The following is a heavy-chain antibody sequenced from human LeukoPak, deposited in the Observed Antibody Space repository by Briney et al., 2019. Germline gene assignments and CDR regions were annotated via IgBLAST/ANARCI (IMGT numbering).Heavy chain of an antibody. J-gene: IGHJ4*02. CDR3: ARLCSGNPFPADY. Sequence: SETLSLTCTVSGGSISSSSYYWGWIRQPPGKGLEWIGSIYYSGSTYYNPSLKSRVTISVDMSKIQFSLKLSSVTAADTAVYYCARLCSGNPFPADYWGQGTLVNV. D-gene: IGHD1-26*01. CDR1: GGSISSSSYY. V-gene: IGHV4-39*01. CDR2: IYYSGST.